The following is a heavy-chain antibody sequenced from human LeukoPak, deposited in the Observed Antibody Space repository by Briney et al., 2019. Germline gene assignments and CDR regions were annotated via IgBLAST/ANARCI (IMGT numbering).Heavy chain of an antibody. CDR3: ARGITMVRGVYNWFDP. CDR1: GYTFTSYY. J-gene: IGHJ5*02. Sequence: ASVKVSCKASGYTFTSYYMHWVRQATGQGLEWMGWMNPNSGNTGYAQKFQGRVTMTRNTSISTAYMELSSLRSEDTAVYYCARGITMVRGVYNWFDPWGQGTLVTVSS. CDR2: MNPNSGNT. V-gene: IGHV1-8*02. D-gene: IGHD3-10*01.